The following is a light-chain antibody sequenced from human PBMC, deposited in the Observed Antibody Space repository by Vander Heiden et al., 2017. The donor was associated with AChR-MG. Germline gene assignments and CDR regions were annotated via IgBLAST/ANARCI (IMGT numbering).Light chain of an antibody. CDR2: EVS. J-gene: IGLJ1*01. Sequence: QSALTQPASVSGSPAQSITNSCTGTSSDVGNYNLVSWYQQHPGKAPNLMIYEVSKRPSGVSNRFSGSKSGYPASLTISGLQAEDEAEYHCCSYAGSSTYVFGTGTKVTVL. CDR1: SSDVGNYNL. V-gene: IGLV2-23*02. CDR3: CSYAGSSTYV.